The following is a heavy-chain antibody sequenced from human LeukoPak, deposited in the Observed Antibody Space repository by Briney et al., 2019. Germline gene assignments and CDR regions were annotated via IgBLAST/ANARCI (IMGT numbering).Heavy chain of an antibody. Sequence: PGGSLRLSCAASGFTFSSYGMNWVRQAPGKGLEWVSYISSSSSTIYYADSVKGRFTISRDNAKNSLYLQMNSLRAEDTAVYYCARSDLVGATRDDYWGQGTLVTVSS. CDR2: ISSSSSTI. V-gene: IGHV3-48*01. CDR1: GFTFSSYG. D-gene: IGHD1-26*01. J-gene: IGHJ4*02. CDR3: ARSDLVGATRDDY.